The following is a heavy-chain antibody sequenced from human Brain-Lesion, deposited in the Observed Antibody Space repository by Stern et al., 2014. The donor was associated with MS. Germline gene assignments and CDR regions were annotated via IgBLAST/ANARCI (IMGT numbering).Heavy chain of an antibody. Sequence: VQLVESGGGLVKPGGSLRLSCAASGFTFSDYYMSWIRQAPGKGLEWVSYISRGGTSVYYAESVEGRFTISRDNAKNSLFLQMNSLRAEDTAIYYCVRDLCKSRICYPFDYWGQGTPVTVSS. D-gene: IGHD2-15*01. V-gene: IGHV3-11*01. J-gene: IGHJ4*02. CDR3: VRDLCKSRICYPFDY. CDR2: ISRGGTSV. CDR1: GFTFSDYY.